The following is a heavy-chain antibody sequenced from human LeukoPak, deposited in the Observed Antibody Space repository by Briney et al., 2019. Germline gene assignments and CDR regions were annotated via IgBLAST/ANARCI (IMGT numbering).Heavy chain of an antibody. V-gene: IGHV1-24*01. J-gene: IGHJ6*02. CDR1: GYTLTELS. D-gene: IGHD2-2*01. Sequence: ASVKVSCKVSGYTLTELSMHWVRQAPGKGLEWMGGFDPEDGGTIYAQKFQGRVTMTEDTSTDTAYMELSSLRSEDTAVYYCATVADCSSTSCYPPYYYYYGMDVWGQGTTVTVSS. CDR2: FDPEDGGT. CDR3: ATVADCSSTSCYPPYYYYYGMDV.